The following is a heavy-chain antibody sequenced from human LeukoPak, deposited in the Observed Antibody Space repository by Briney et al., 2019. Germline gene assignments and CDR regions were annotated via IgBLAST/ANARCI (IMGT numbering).Heavy chain of an antibody. J-gene: IGHJ5*02. Sequence: GGSLRLSCAASGFTFSDYYMSWIRQAPGKGLEWVSYISSSSSYTNYADSVKGRFTISRDNTKNSLYLQMNRLRAEDTAVYYCARAPNANCSSTSCPLRWFDPWGQGTLVTVSS. CDR3: ARAPNANCSSTSCPLRWFDP. CDR1: GFTFSDYY. V-gene: IGHV3-11*06. D-gene: IGHD2-2*01. CDR2: ISSSSSYT.